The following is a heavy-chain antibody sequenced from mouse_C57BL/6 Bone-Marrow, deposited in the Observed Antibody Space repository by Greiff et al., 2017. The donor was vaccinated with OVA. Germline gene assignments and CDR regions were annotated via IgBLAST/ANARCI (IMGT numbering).Heavy chain of an antibody. CDR2: IYPGDGDT. J-gene: IGHJ2*01. CDR1: GYAFSSSW. D-gene: IGHD6-5*01. CDR3: ARGLVYEHY. V-gene: IGHV1-82*01. Sequence: QVQLQQSGPELVKPGASVKISCKASGYAFSSSWMNWVKQRPGKGLEWIGRIYPGDGDTNYNGKFKGKATLTADKSSSTAYMQLSSLTSDDSAVYFCARGLVYEHYWGQGTTLTVSS.